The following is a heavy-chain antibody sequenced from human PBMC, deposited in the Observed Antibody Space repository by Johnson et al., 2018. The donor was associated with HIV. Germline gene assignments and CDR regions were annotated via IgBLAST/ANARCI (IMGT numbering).Heavy chain of an antibody. J-gene: IGHJ3*01. CDR1: GFTFSSYP. CDR2: ISYDGSNK. CDR3: TRVTIFGVTKVDALDF. V-gene: IGHV3-30*04. D-gene: IGHD3-3*01. Sequence: QVQLVESGGGAVQPGRSLRLSCAASGFTFSSYPMHWVRQAPGKGLEWVAVISYDGSNKYYADSVKGRFTISRDNSKNTLYLQMNSLRAEDTALYYCTRVTIFGVTKVDALDFWGQGTKVTVSS.